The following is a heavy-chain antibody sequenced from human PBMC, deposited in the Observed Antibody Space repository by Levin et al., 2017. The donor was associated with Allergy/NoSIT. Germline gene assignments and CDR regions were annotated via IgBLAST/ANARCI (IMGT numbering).Heavy chain of an antibody. CDR2: IIGSGGST. V-gene: IGHV3-23*01. Sequence: PGGSLRLSCAASGFTFSSYAMSWVRQAPGKGLEWVSAIIGSGGSTYYADSVKGRFTISRDNSKNTLYLQMNSLRAEDTAVYYCAKDKAEMATMEYYFDYWGQGTLVTVSS. J-gene: IGHJ4*02. CDR3: AKDKAEMATMEYYFDY. D-gene: IGHD5-24*01. CDR1: GFTFSSYA.